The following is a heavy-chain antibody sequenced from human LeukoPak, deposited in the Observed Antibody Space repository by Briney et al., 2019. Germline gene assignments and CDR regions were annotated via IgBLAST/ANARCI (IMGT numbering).Heavy chain of an antibody. J-gene: IGHJ4*02. CDR3: ARDLGHTGYDLYDY. V-gene: IGHV3-7*01. CDR1: GINFRGYW. CDR2: MKQDGSEK. D-gene: IGHD5-12*01. Sequence: GSLRLSCAVSGINFRGYWMAWVRQAPGKGLEWVANMKQDGSEKYYVDSVKGRFTISRDNAKNSLYLEMNSLRVEDTAVYYCARDLGHTGYDLYDYWGQGTLVTVSS.